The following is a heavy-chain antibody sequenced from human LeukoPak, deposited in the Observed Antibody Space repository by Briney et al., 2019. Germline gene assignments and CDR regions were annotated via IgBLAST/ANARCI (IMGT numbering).Heavy chain of an antibody. Sequence: GGSLRLSCAASGFAFNTYWMSWVREAPGKGLEWVANIKEDESEKYYVDSVKGRFTISRDNTKNSLYLQMNSLRAEDTAVYYCARVTSPSYYYDSSGYYTDWGQGTLVTVSS. J-gene: IGHJ4*02. V-gene: IGHV3-7*01. CDR3: ARVTSPSYYYDSSGYYTD. D-gene: IGHD3-22*01. CDR2: IKEDESEK. CDR1: GFAFNTYW.